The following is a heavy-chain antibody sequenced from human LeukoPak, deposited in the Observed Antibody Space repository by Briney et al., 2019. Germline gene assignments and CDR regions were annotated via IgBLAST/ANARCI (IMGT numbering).Heavy chain of an antibody. CDR3: ASRIYGDYGNY. J-gene: IGHJ4*02. D-gene: IGHD4-17*01. CDR1: GFTFSSYE. Sequence: PWGSLRLSCAASGFTFSSYEMNWVRQAPGKGLEWVSYISSSGSTIYYADSVKGRFTISRDNAKNSLYLQMNSLRAEDTAVYYCASRIYGDYGNYWGQGTLVTVSS. V-gene: IGHV3-48*03. CDR2: ISSSGSTI.